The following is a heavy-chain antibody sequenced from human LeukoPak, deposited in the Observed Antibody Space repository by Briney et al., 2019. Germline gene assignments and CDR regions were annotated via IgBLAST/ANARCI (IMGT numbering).Heavy chain of an antibody. CDR1: GFTFSSYG. V-gene: IGHV3-30*02. CDR3: AKDLVHYDTIEHH. D-gene: IGHD3-22*01. J-gene: IGHJ5*02. CDR2: IRYDGSNK. Sequence: PGGSLRLSCAASGFTFSSYGMHWVRQAPGKGLELVAFIRYDGSNKYYADSVKGRFTISRDNSKNTLYLQMNSLRAEDTAVYYCAKDLVHYDTIEHHWGLGTLVTVSS.